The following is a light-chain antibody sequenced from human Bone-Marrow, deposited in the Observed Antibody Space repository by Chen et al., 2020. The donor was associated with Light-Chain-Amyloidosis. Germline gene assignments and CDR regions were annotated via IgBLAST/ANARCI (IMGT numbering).Light chain of an antibody. CDR2: DAS. V-gene: IGKV3-11*01. CDR3: QQRAKWPPLT. CDR1: QNVRNY. J-gene: IGKJ4*01. Sequence: EIVLTQSPATLSLSPGERATLSCRASQNVRNYLAWYQQKPGQAPRLLIYDASNRATGIPDRFSGSGSGTVFTLTISNLEPEDFAVYYCQQRAKWPPLTFGGGTKVESK.